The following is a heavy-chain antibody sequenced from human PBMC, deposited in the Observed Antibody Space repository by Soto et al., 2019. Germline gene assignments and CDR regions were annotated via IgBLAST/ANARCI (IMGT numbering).Heavy chain of an antibody. CDR3: ATTRRYCSGGSCIDY. CDR1: GYTFTSYG. J-gene: IGHJ4*02. CDR2: ISAYNGNT. D-gene: IGHD2-15*01. V-gene: IGHV1-18*01. Sequence: GASVKVSCKASGYTFTSYGISWVRQAPGQGLEWMGWISAYNGNTNYAQKLQGRVTMTTDTSTSTAYKELRSLRSDDTAVYYCATTRRYCSGGSCIDYWGQGTLVTVSS.